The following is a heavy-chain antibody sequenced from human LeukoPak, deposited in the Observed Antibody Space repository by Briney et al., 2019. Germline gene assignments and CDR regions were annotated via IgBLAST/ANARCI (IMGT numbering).Heavy chain of an antibody. D-gene: IGHD3-9*01. CDR1: GFTFTTYS. Sequence: GGSLRLSCAASGFTFTTYSMNWVRQAPGKGLEWVSSTTSSSTSMYYADSVKGRFTISRDNAKNSLYLQMISLRAEDTAVYYCARTYYDILTGYNPYFDYWGQGTLVTVSS. CDR3: ARTYYDILTGYNPYFDY. CDR2: TTSSSTSM. J-gene: IGHJ4*02. V-gene: IGHV3-21*01.